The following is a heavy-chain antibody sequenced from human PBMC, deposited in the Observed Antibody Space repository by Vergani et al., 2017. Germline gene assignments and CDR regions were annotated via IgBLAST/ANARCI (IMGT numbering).Heavy chain of an antibody. CDR1: GYTFTSYG. Sequence: QEQLVQSGAEVRKPGASVKVSCKASGYTFTSYGISWVRQAPGQGLEWMGWISAYNGNTNYAQKLQGRVTMTTDTSTSKAYLELRSLRSDDTAVYYCAGDRVGASYYYYGMDVWGQGTTVTVSS. V-gene: IGHV1-18*01. CDR3: AGDRVGASYYYYGMDV. J-gene: IGHJ6*02. D-gene: IGHD1-26*01. CDR2: ISAYNGNT.